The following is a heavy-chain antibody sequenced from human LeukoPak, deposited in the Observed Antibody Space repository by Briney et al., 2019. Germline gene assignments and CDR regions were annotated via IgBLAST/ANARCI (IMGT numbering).Heavy chain of an antibody. CDR3: TTERLAVAGDFDY. CDR2: IKSKTDGGTT. Sequence: AGSLRLSCAASGFTFSNAWMSWVRQAPGKGLEWVGRIKSKTDGGTTDYAAPVTGRFTISRDDSKNTLYLQMNSLKTEDTAVYYCTTERLAVAGDFDYWGQGTLVTVSS. J-gene: IGHJ4*02. CDR1: GFTFSNAW. D-gene: IGHD6-19*01. V-gene: IGHV3-15*01.